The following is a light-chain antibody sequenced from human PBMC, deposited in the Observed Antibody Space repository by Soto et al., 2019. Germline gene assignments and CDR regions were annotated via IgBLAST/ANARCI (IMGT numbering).Light chain of an antibody. CDR2: KAS. Sequence: DIQRPPSHSTVSSSVGDRVHMTCRASQSINNWLAWYQQKTGKANKLLIYKASSLESGVTSRFSGSGSGTELIQTTSRLQTDDFATYYCQQYDSYSWTVGPGT. V-gene: IGKV1-5*03. CDR3: QQYDSYSWT. CDR1: QSINNW. J-gene: IGKJ1*01.